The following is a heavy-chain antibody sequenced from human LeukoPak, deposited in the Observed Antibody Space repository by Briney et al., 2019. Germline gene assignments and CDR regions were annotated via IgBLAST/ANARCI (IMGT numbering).Heavy chain of an antibody. CDR3: ASSPDFYYYYMDV. Sequence: PSETLSLTCTVSGGSISSYHWSWIRQAAGKGLEWIGRIYSNGITNYNPSLKSRLTMSIDTSKREFPLKLTSVTAADTGVYYCASSPDFYYYYMDVWGNGTTVTVSS. CDR2: IYSNGIT. V-gene: IGHV4-4*07. J-gene: IGHJ6*03. CDR1: GGSISSYH.